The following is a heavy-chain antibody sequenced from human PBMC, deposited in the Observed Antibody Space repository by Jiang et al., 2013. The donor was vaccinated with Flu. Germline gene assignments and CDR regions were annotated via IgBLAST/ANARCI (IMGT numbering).Heavy chain of an antibody. D-gene: IGHD2-15*01. J-gene: IGHJ4*02. CDR2: INPNSGGT. V-gene: IGHV1-2*02. CDR3: AGGVVVAVQTSYFDY. Sequence: MGWINPNSGGTNYAQKFQGRVTMTRDTSISTAYMELSRLRSDDTAVYYCAGGVVVAVQTSYFDYWGQGTLVTVSS.